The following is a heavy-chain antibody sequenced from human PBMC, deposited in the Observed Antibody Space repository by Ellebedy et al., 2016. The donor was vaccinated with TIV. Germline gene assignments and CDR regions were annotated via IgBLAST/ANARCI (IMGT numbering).Heavy chain of an antibody. Sequence: MPSETLSLTCSVSGGSMIAYYWIWVRQPAGRKLEWIGRIYSTGSTNYNPSLKSRVTMSLDTSKNQFSLRLTPVTAADTAVYYCARDTDREVSDVWGQGTTVTVSS. CDR1: GGSMIAYY. CDR2: IYSTGST. D-gene: IGHD5/OR15-5a*01. J-gene: IGHJ6*02. CDR3: ARDTDREVSDV. V-gene: IGHV4-4*07.